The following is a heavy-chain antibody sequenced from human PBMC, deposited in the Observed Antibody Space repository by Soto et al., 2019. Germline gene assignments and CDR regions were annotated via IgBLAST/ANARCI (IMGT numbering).Heavy chain of an antibody. V-gene: IGHV3-30*18. CDR3: AKAAQGAKLLGIDY. D-gene: IGHD1-7*01. CDR2: ISYDGSNK. Sequence: GGSLRLSCAASGFTFSSYGMHWVRQAPGKGLEWVAVISYDGSNKYYADSVKGRFTISRDNSKNTLYLQMNSLRAEDTAVYYCAKAAQGAKLLGIDYWGQGTLVTVSS. CDR1: GFTFSSYG. J-gene: IGHJ4*02.